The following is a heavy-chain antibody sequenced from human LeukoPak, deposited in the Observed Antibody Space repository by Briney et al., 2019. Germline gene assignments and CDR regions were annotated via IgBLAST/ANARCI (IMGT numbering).Heavy chain of an antibody. CDR3: AKVRYQLLIDY. V-gene: IGHV3-30*02. CDR1: GFTVSSNY. J-gene: IGHJ4*02. D-gene: IGHD2-2*01. Sequence: PGGSLRLSCAASGFTVSSNYMSWVRQAPGKGLEWVAFIRYDGSYKYYADSVKGRFTISRDNSKNTLYLQMNSLRADDTAVYYCAKVRYQLLIDYWGQGTLVTVSS. CDR2: IRYDGSYK.